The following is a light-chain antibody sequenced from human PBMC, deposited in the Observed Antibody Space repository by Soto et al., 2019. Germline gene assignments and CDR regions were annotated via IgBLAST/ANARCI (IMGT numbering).Light chain of an antibody. V-gene: IGKV4-1*01. J-gene: IGKJ4*01. Sequence: DIVMTQSPDSLAVSLGERATMNCKCSRSVLYKSNNKNHLAWYQQKPGQPPQLIIYWASTRESVVPERFSGSGSGTDFTLTISSLEAEDVAFYWCQQYFDVPFTFGGGTKV. CDR3: QQYFDVPFT. CDR1: RSVLYKSNNKNH. CDR2: WAS.